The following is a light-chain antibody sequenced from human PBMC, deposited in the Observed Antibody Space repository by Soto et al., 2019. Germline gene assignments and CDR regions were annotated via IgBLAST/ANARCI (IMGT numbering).Light chain of an antibody. Sequence: IVLTQSPGTLSLSPWERATLSCRASQSVSSSYLAWYQQRPGQAPRLLIYGASTRATGIPARFSGSGSGTEFTLTISSLQSADAAVYYCQQYDVWPPLTFGGGTKVDIK. CDR2: GAS. J-gene: IGKJ4*01. CDR3: QQYDVWPPLT. V-gene: IGKV3-15*01. CDR1: QSVSSSY.